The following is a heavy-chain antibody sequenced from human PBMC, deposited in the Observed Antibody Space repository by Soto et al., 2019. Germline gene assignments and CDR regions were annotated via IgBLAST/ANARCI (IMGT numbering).Heavy chain of an antibody. Sequence: ASVKVSCKASGYTFASHPITWVRQAPGQGLEWMGSISTYNGNTNYAQNFQTRVTMTTDPSTRTAYMELRSLRSDDTAVYYCARKYSSSSWFDPWGQGTLVTVSS. V-gene: IGHV1-18*01. CDR1: GYTFASHP. CDR3: ARKYSSSSWFDP. D-gene: IGHD6-6*01. CDR2: ISTYNGNT. J-gene: IGHJ5*02.